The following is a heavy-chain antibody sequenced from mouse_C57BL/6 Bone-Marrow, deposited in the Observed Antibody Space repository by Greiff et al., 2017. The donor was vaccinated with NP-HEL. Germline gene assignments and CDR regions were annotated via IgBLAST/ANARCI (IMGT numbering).Heavy chain of an antibody. CDR3: AREGGLRRRTYAMDY. J-gene: IGHJ4*01. CDR2: INYDGSST. CDR1: GFTFSDYY. D-gene: IGHD2-4*01. V-gene: IGHV5-16*01. Sequence: EVMLVESEGGLVQPGSSMKLSCTASGFTFSDYYMAWVRQVPEKGLEWVANINYDGSSTYYLDSLKSRFIISRDNAKNILYLQMRSLKSEDTATYYCAREGGLRRRTYAMDYWGHGTSVTVSS.